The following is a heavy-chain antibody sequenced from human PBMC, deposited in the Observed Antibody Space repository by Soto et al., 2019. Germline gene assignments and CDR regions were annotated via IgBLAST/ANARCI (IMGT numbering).Heavy chain of an antibody. CDR3: ASDTRGYYYY. CDR2: ISYSGSTYSGST. CDR1: GGSISGGDYY. D-gene: IGHD3-22*01. Sequence: PSETLSLTCTVSGGSISGGDYYWSWIRQPPGKGLEWIGYISYSGSTYSGSTYYNPSLKSRVTISVDTSKNQFSLKLSSVTAADTAVYFCASDTRGYYYYWGQGTLVTVSS. V-gene: IGHV4-30-4*01. J-gene: IGHJ4*02.